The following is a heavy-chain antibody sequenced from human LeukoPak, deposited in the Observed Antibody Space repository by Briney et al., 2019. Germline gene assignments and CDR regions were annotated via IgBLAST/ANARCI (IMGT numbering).Heavy chain of an antibody. Sequence: GGSLRLSCAASGFTFSSSAMSWVRQAPGKGLEWVSVIYASGHTYYADSVKGRFTISRDNAENKLYLQMNSLRAEDTAVYYCAKGYCSGGTCYPGGYWGQGTLVTVSS. CDR3: AKGYCSGGTCYPGGY. CDR2: IYASGHT. V-gene: IGHV3-23*05. J-gene: IGHJ4*02. CDR1: GFTFSSSA. D-gene: IGHD2-15*01.